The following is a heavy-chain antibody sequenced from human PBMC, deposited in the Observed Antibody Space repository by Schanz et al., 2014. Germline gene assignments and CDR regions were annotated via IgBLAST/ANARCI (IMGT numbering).Heavy chain of an antibody. CDR3: ARENIDSGTYYFDY. Sequence: QVQLVESGGGLVKPGGSLRLSCAASGFAFSSSSMHWVRQAPGRGLEWVAVVSSDGSIKYYADSVKGRFDMSRVNSKATMYMQMKRLRXXXXXXXYCARENIDSGTYYFDYWGQGALVTVSS. CDR1: GFAFSSSS. V-gene: IGHV3-30*09. CDR2: VSSDGSIK. J-gene: IGHJ4*02. D-gene: IGHD3-10*01.